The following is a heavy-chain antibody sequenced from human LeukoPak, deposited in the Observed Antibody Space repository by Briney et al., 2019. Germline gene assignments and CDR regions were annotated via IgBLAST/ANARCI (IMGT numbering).Heavy chain of an antibody. CDR2: ISQSGST. J-gene: IGHJ4*02. CDR1: GHSINRGYH. Sequence: SETLSLTCVVSGHSINRGYHWGWMRQPPGKGLEWIGSISQSGSTSYNASLKSRVTMSVDTSKNQFSLKLKSVTATDTAVYYCVRMDDYWGQGTLVTVSS. CDR3: VRMDDY. V-gene: IGHV4-38-2*01.